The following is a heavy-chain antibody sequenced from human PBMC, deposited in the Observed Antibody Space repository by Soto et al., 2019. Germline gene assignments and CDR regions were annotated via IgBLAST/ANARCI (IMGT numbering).Heavy chain of an antibody. V-gene: IGHV3-33*01. Sequence: GGSLRLSCAASGFTFSSYGMHWVRQAPGKGLEWVAVIWYDGSNKYYADSVKGRFTISRDNSKNTLYLQMNSLRAEDTAVYYCATEPYSSSAWGGGMYYFDYWGQGTLVTVSS. J-gene: IGHJ4*02. CDR1: GFTFSSYG. CDR3: ATEPYSSSAWGGGMYYFDY. CDR2: IWYDGSNK. D-gene: IGHD6-6*01.